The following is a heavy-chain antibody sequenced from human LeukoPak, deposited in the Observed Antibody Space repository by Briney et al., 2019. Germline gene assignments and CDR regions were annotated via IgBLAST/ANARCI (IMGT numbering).Heavy chain of an antibody. J-gene: IGHJ3*01. CDR2: VYYSGTT. Sequence: SETLSLTCSVSGGSISNDNYHWGWIRQPPGKGLEWIGTVYYSGTTYYNPPLKSRVTMSIDTSRNHFSLNLRSVTAADTAVYYCARGYNSRSTFDVWGQGTVVTVSS. CDR3: ARGYNSRSTFDV. CDR1: GGSISNDNYH. D-gene: IGHD6-13*01. V-gene: IGHV4-39*02.